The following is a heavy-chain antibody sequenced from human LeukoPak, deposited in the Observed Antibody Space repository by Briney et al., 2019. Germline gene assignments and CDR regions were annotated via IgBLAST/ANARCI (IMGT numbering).Heavy chain of an antibody. CDR1: GFTFSNAW. Sequence: GGSLRLSCAASGFTFSNAWMTWVRQAPGKGLELVANIKQDRSEKYYVDSVKGRFTISRDNAKNSLYLQMNSLRAEDTAVYYCARLREIPVFGVVTKSTSYFDCWGQGTLVTVSS. D-gene: IGHD3-3*01. CDR3: ARLREIPVFGVVTKSTSYFDC. J-gene: IGHJ4*02. CDR2: IKQDRSEK. V-gene: IGHV3-7*01.